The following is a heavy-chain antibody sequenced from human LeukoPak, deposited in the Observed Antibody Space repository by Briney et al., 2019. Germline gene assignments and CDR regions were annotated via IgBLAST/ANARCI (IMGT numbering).Heavy chain of an antibody. J-gene: IGHJ4*02. V-gene: IGHV1-2*04. CDR3: ARGGGGYSYGPYYFDY. D-gene: IGHD5-18*01. CDR1: GYTFTGYY. Sequence: ASVKVSCKASGYTFTGYYMHWVRQAPGQGLEWMGWINPNSGGTNYAQKFQGWVTMTRDTSISTAYMELSRLRSDDTAVYYCARGGGGYSYGPYYFDYWGQGTLVTVSS. CDR2: INPNSGGT.